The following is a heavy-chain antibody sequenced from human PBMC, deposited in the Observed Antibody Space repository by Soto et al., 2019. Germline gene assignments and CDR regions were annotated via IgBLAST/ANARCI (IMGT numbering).Heavy chain of an antibody. CDR3: ARVYVDTAMVPNFDY. CDR2: IYYSGST. V-gene: IGHV4-30-4*01. D-gene: IGHD5-18*01. Sequence: SETLSLTCTVSGGSISSGDYYWSWIRQPPGKGLEWIGYIYYSGSTYYNPSLKSRVTISVDTSKNQFSLKLSSVTAADTAVYYCARVYVDTAMVPNFDYWGQGTLVTVSS. CDR1: GGSISSGDYY. J-gene: IGHJ4*02.